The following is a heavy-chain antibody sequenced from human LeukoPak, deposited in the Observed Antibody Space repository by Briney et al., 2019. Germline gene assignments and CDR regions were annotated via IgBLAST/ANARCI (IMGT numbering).Heavy chain of an antibody. CDR2: IYYSGST. J-gene: IGHJ4*02. Sequence: SETLSLTCTVSGGSISSYYWSWIRQPPGKGLEWIGYIYYSGSTNYNPSLKSRVTISLDTSKNQFSLKLSSVTAADTAVYYCARGMVVAAPEGFDYWGQGTLVTVSS. CDR3: ARGMVVAAPEGFDY. CDR1: GGSISSYY. D-gene: IGHD2-15*01. V-gene: IGHV4-59*08.